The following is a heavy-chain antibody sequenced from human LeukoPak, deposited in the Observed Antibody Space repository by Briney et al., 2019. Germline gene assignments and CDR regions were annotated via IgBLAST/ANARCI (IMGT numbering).Heavy chain of an antibody. CDR3: ARIGDSSGSGYSH. J-gene: IGHJ4*02. V-gene: IGHV3-64*01. CDR2: ISSNGGRT. Sequence: GGSLRLSCAASGFTLSSSSMHWVRQAPGKGLEYVSAISSNGGRTYYANSVKGRFTISRDIFKNTLYLQMGSLRAEDMAVYYCARIGDSSGSGYSHWGQGILVTVSS. CDR1: GFTLSSSS. D-gene: IGHD3-22*01.